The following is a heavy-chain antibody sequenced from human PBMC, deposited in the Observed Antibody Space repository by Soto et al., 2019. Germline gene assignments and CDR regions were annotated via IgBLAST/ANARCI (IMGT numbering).Heavy chain of an antibody. CDR3: ARIAPARTNFDY. CDR2: IYHGGST. D-gene: IGHD6-13*01. J-gene: IGHJ4*02. V-gene: IGHV4-4*02. Sequence: QVQLQESGPGLVKPSGTLSLTCAVSGGSISSSNWWSWVRQPPGKGLEWIGEIYHGGSTNYNPSLKRRVTISVDKSQNPFSLKLGSVTAAGTAVCYCARIAPARTNFDYWGQGTLVTVSS. CDR1: GGSISSSNW.